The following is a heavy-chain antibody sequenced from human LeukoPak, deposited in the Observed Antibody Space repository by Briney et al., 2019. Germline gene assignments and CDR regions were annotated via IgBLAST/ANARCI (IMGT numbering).Heavy chain of an antibody. CDR2: ISSSSSYI. V-gene: IGHV3-21*01. Sequence: GGSLRLSCAASGFTFSSYNMNWVRQAPGKGLEWVSSISSSSSYIYYADSVKGRFTISRDNAKNSLYLQMNSLRAEDTAVYYCARDPPYYYYYMDVWGKGTTVTVSS. CDR3: ARDPPYYYYYMDV. J-gene: IGHJ6*03. CDR1: GFTFSSYN.